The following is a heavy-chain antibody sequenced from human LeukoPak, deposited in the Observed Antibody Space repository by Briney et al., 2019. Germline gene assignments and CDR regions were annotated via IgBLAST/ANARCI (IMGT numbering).Heavy chain of an antibody. CDR3: ARDAFTLLELPYYFDY. CDR2: ISSSGSTI. CDR1: GFTFSSYE. Sequence: PGGSLRLSCAASGFTFSSYEMNWVRQAPGKGLEWVSYISSSGSTIYYADFVKGRFTISRDNAKNSLYLQMNSLRAEDTAVYYCARDAFTLLELPYYFDYWGQGTLVTVSS. J-gene: IGHJ4*02. V-gene: IGHV3-48*03. D-gene: IGHD1-7*01.